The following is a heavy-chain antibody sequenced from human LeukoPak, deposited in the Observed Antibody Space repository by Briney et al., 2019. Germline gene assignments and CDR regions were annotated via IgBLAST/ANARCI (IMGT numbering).Heavy chain of an antibody. CDR3: ASVVTEGFDP. J-gene: IGHJ5*02. Sequence: SETLSLTCAVYGGSFSGYYWSWIRQPPGKGLEWIGEINHSGSTNYNPSLKSRVTISVDTSKNQFSLKLSSVTAADTAVYYCASVVTEGFDPWGRGTLVTVSS. D-gene: IGHD2-21*02. CDR2: INHSGST. CDR1: GGSFSGYY. V-gene: IGHV4-34*01.